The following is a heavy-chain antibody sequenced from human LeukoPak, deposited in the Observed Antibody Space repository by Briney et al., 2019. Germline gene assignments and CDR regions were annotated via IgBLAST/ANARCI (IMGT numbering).Heavy chain of an antibody. CDR3: ARGELLYGY. CDR1: GGSISSYY. CDR2: IYYSGST. D-gene: IGHD2-2*02. J-gene: IGHJ4*02. V-gene: IGHV4-59*01. Sequence: SETLSLTCTVSGGSISSYYWSWIRQPPGTGLEWIGYIYYSGSTNYNPSLKSRVTISVDTSKNQFSQKQSSVTAADTAVYYCARGELLYGYWGQGTLVTVSS.